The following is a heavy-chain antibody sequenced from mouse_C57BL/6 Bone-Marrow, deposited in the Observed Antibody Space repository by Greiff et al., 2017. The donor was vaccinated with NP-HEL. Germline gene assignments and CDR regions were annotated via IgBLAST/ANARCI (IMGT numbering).Heavy chain of an antibody. V-gene: IGHV1-74*01. CDR2: LHPSDIDT. CDR3: AIGGGFAY. Sequence: QVQLQQPGAELVKPGASVKVSCKASGYTFTSYWMHWVKQRPGQGLEWIGRLHPSDIDTHYPPKFQGKATLTVDTSSSTAYMQLSSLTSEDSAVYYCAIGGGFAYWGQGTLVTVAA. CDR1: GYTFTSYW. J-gene: IGHJ3*01.